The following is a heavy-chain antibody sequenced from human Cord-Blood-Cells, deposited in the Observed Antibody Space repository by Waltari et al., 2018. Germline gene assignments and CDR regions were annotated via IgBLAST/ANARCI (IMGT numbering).Heavy chain of an antibody. J-gene: IGHJ3*02. CDR1: GGTFSSYA. D-gene: IGHD4-17*01. Sequence: QVQLVQSGAEVKKPGSSVKVSCKASGGTFSSYAIRWVRQAPGQGLEWMGGIIPIVCTANYAHKFQGRVTITADESTSTAYMELSSLRSEDTAVYYCATVYDYGGNGAFDIWGQGTMVTVSS. V-gene: IGHV1-69*01. CDR2: IIPIVCTA. CDR3: ATVYDYGGNGAFDI.